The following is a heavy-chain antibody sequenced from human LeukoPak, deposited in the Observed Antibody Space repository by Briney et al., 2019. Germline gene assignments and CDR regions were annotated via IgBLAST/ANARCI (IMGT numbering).Heavy chain of an antibody. V-gene: IGHV3-53*01. CDR3: AKDRDSSSWYLGSCFGDS. J-gene: IGHJ4*02. CDR2: IYSGGST. CDR1: GFTVSSNY. D-gene: IGHD6-13*01. Sequence: GGSLRLSCAASGFTVSSNYMSWVRQAPGKGLEWVSVIYSGGSTYYADSVKGRFTISRDNSKNTPYLEMNSLRAEDTAVYYCAKDRDSSSWYLGSCFGDSWGQGTLVTVSS.